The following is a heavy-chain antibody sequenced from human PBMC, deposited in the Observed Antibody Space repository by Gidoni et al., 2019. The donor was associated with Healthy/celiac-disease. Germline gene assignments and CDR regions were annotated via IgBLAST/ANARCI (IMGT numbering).Heavy chain of an antibody. J-gene: IGHJ6*02. CDR3: ARDLDSGYYYYGMDV. V-gene: IGHV3-48*02. D-gene: IGHD1-26*01. Sequence: EVQLVESGGGLVQPGGSLRLSCAASGFTFSRYSMNWVRQAPGKGLEWVSYISSSSSTIYYADSVKGRFTISRDNAKNSLYLQMNSLRDEDTAVYYCARDLDSGYYYYGMDVWGQGTTVTVSS. CDR2: ISSSSSTI. CDR1: GFTFSRYS.